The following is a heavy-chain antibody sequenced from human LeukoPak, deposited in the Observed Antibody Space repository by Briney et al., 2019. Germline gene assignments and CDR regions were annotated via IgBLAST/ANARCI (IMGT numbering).Heavy chain of an antibody. Sequence: GGSLRLSCVASGITFSSFGMHWVRQAPGKGLEWVAFIWYDGSNEYYADSVKGRFTIFRDNSKNTLYLQMNSLRGDDTAVYYCARDSPLTAGPFDPWGQGTLVTVSS. CDR1: GITFSSFG. CDR2: IWYDGSNE. CDR3: ARDSPLTAGPFDP. J-gene: IGHJ5*02. V-gene: IGHV3-33*01. D-gene: IGHD7-27*01.